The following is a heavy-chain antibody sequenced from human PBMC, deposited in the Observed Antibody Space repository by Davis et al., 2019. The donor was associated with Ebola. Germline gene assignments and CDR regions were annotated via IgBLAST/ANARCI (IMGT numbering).Heavy chain of an antibody. Sequence: SETLSLTCTVPGGSISSYYWSWIRQPPGKGLEWLGYIYYSGSTNYNPSLKSRVTISVDTSKNQFSLKLSSVTAADTAVYYCARLTWGEFDYWGQGTLVTVSS. CDR3: ARLTWGEFDY. J-gene: IGHJ4*02. CDR1: GGSISSYY. V-gene: IGHV4-59*01. D-gene: IGHD1-26*01. CDR2: IYYSGST.